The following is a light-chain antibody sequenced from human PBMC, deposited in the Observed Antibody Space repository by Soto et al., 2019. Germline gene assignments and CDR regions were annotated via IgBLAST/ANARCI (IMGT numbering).Light chain of an antibody. CDR2: AAS. Sequence: DIQMTQFPSSLSASVGDRVTITCRASQSIDSYLNWYQQKPGKAPKLLVYAASTLQSGVPSRFSGSGSGTDFTLTISSLQPEDFATYYCQQSYRTFGQGTRLEIK. J-gene: IGKJ5*01. CDR1: QSIDSY. V-gene: IGKV1-39*01. CDR3: QQSYRT.